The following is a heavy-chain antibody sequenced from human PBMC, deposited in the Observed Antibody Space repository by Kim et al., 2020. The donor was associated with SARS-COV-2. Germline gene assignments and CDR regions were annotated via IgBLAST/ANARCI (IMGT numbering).Heavy chain of an antibody. V-gene: IGHV3-30*04. D-gene: IGHD6-19*01. Sequence: GGSLRLSCAASGFSFSSYSTHWVRQAPGKGLEWVAFLSYDGTKTDYADSVRGRFTISRDTSKNTLYLEMNSLRTEDTAVYYCTRVCSSGWLKVCFDYWGQGTLVSVSS. CDR2: LSYDGTKT. J-gene: IGHJ4*02. CDR3: TRVCSSGWLKVCFDY. CDR1: GFSFSSYS.